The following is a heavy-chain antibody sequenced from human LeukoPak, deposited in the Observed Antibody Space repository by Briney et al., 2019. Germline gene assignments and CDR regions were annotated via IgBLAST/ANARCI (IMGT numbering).Heavy chain of an antibody. CDR3: TISLPHIVEVATSDGGN. J-gene: IGHJ4*02. CDR1: GFTFTNYW. D-gene: IGHD2-21*01. Sequence: GGSLRLSCAASGFTFTNYWMNWVRQAPGKGLEWVANIKQDGRAQNYVASVKGRFTISGDNAGDSLYLQVNSLRAEDTAVYYCTISLPHIVEVATSDGGNWGQGTLVTVSS. V-gene: IGHV3-7*01. CDR2: IKQDGRAQ.